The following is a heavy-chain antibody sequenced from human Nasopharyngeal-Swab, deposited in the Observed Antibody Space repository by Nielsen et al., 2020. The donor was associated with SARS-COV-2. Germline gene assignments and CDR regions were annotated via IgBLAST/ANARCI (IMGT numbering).Heavy chain of an antibody. Sequence: GGSLRLSCAASGFTFNNFYMQWVRQVPGKGLMWVSRISSDGRRTTYADSVKGRFTISRDNAKNTLYLQMSSLRTEDTAIYHCTRDWGSYSISWFAFDMWGQGTKVTVSS. V-gene: IGHV3-74*03. CDR3: TRDWGSYSISWFAFDM. D-gene: IGHD6-13*01. J-gene: IGHJ3*02. CDR2: ISSDGRRT. CDR1: GFTFNNFY.